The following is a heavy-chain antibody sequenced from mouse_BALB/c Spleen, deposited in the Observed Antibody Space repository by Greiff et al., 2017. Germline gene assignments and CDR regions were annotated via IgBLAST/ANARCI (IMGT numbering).Heavy chain of an antibody. Sequence: EVMLVESGGGLVQPGGSRKLSCAASGFTFSSFGMHWVRQAPEKGLEWVAYISSGSSTIYYPDSVKGRFTISRDNARNILYLQMSSLRSEDTAMYYCARHDYAMDYWGQGTSVTVSS. J-gene: IGHJ4*01. V-gene: IGHV5-17*02. CDR3: ARHDYAMDY. CDR2: ISSGSSTI. D-gene: IGHD2-4*01. CDR1: GFTFSSFG.